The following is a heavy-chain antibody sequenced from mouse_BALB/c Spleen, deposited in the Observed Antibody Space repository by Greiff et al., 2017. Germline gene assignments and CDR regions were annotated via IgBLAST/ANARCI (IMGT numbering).Heavy chain of an antibody. CDR1: GYTFTSYW. V-gene: IGHV1S127*01. Sequence: VQLQQPGAELVKPGASVKMSCKASGYTFTSYWMHWVKQRPGQGLEWIGTIDPSDSYTSYNQKFKGKATLTVDTSSSTAYMQLSSLTSEDSAVYYCTLYYGSSSFAYWGQGTLVTVSA. D-gene: IGHD1-1*01. J-gene: IGHJ3*01. CDR3: TLYYGSSSFAY. CDR2: IDPSDSYT.